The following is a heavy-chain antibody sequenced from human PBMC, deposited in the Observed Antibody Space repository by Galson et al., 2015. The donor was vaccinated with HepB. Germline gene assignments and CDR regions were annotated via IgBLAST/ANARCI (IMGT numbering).Heavy chain of an antibody. V-gene: IGHV3-30-3*01. CDR1: GFTFSSYA. CDR2: ISYDGSNK. D-gene: IGHD6-19*01. CDR3: ARDSFLSIAVAGTGYWYFDL. J-gene: IGHJ2*01. Sequence: SLRLSCAASGFTFSSYAMHWVRQAPGKGLEWVAVISYDGSNKYYADSVKGRFTISRDNSKNTLYLQMNSLRAEDTAVYYCARDSFLSIAVAGTGYWYFDLWGRGTLVTVSS.